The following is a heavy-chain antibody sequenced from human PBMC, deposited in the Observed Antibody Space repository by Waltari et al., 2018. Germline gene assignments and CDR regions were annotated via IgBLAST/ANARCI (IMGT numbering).Heavy chain of an antibody. CDR3: ARDSNKKYFQH. CDR2: ISSSSSTI. V-gene: IGHV3-48*01. Sequence: EVQLVESGGGLVQPGGSLRLSCAASGFTFNSNIMNWVRQAPGKGLGWVSYISSSSSTIYYADSVKGRFTISRDNAKNSLYLQMNSLRAEDTAVYYCARDSNKKYFQHWGQGTLVTVSS. CDR1: GFTFNSNI. D-gene: IGHD4-4*01. J-gene: IGHJ1*01.